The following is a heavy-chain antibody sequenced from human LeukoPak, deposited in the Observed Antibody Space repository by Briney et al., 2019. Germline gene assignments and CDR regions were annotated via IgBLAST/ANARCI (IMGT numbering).Heavy chain of an antibody. V-gene: IGHV4-4*02. D-gene: IGHD6-13*01. J-gene: IGHJ4*02. CDR2: IYHSGST. Sequence: SETLSLTCAVSGGSISSSNWWSWVRPPPGKGLEWIGEIYHSGSTNYNPSLKSRVTISVDKSKNQFSLKLSSVTAADTAVYYCAKKKGSRGGFGYWGQGTLVTVSS. CDR1: GGSISSSNW. CDR3: AKKKGSRGGFGY.